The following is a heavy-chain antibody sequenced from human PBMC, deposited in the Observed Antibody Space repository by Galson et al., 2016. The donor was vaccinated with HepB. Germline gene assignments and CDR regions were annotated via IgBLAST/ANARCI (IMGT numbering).Heavy chain of an antibody. CDR3: ARGYFWVLAVAGWYFDL. Sequence: ETLSLTCAVSGGSFGNYYWSWIRQSPEKGLEWIGEINHGGSTNYNPSLKSRVAIPVDTSRKQFFLMVTSVAAADTAVYYCARGYFWVLAVAGWYFDLWGRGTLVTVSS. CDR1: GGSFGNYY. V-gene: IGHV4-34*01. J-gene: IGHJ2*01. CDR2: INHGGST. D-gene: IGHD6-19*01.